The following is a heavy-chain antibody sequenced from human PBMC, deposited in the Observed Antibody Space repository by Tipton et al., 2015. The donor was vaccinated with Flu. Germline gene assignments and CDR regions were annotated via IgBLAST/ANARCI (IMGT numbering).Heavy chain of an antibody. V-gene: IGHV3-53*01. D-gene: IGHD3-3*01. J-gene: IGHJ5*02. CDR1: GFNFNTAW. CDR3: ARVGLITVFGLLIPNHFDP. Sequence: SLRLSCAASGFNFNTAWMNWVRQAPGKGLEWVSVIYSGGSTNYADSVKGRVTISRDNSKNTLYLQMNSLRAEDTAVYYCARVGLITVFGLLIPNHFDPWGQGTLVTASS. CDR2: IYSGGST.